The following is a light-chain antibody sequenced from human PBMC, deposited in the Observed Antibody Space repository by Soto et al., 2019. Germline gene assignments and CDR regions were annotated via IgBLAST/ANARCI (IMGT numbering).Light chain of an antibody. CDR1: QSVSSY. J-gene: IGKJ2*01. V-gene: IGKV3-11*01. CDR2: DAS. Sequence: EIVLTQSPATLSLSPGERATLSCRASQSVSSYLAWYPQKPGQAPRLLIYDASNRATGIPARFSGRGSGTDFPLTSSSLEPEHLAVYDCEQCSNWPDTFGRGTKLAIK. CDR3: EQCSNWPDT.